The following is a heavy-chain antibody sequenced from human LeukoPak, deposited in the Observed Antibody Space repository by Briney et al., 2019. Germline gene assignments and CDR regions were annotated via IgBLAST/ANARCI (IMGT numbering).Heavy chain of an antibody. V-gene: IGHV4-4*02. CDR1: GGSISSSNW. CDR2: IYHSGST. D-gene: IGHD3-10*01. J-gene: IGHJ5*02. CDR3: ARGGVRSRFDP. Sequence: SETLSLTCAVSGGSISSSNWWSWVRPPPGKGLEWIGEIYHSGSTNYNPSLKSRVTISVDKSKNQFSLKLSSVTAAATAVCYCARGGVRSRFDPWGQGTLVTVSS.